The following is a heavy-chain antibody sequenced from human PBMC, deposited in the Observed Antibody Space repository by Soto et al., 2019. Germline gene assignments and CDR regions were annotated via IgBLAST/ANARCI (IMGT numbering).Heavy chain of an antibody. CDR2: IYTSENT. CDR3: ARGVGRSSWTAFDS. V-gene: IGHV4-4*07. CDR1: GGSIRSDY. D-gene: IGHD6-13*01. J-gene: IGHJ4*02. Sequence: LSLTCTVSGGSIRSDYWSWIRQAAGKGLEWIGRIYTSENTHYNPSLRSRVNMSLDTSKNQLSLNLTSVTAADTAVYYCARGVGRSSWTAFDSWGQGTQVTSPQ.